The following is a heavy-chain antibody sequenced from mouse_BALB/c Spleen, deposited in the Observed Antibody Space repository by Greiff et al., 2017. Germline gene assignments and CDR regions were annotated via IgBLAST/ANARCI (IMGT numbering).Heavy chain of an antibody. Sequence: QVQLQQSGPGLVAPSQSLSITCTVSGFSLTGYGVNWVRQPPGKGLEWLGMIWGDGSTDYNSALKSRLSISKDNSKSQVFLKMNSLQTDDTARYYCARNPNNYYGSSYNYFDYWGQGTTLTVSS. CDR1: GFSLTGYG. V-gene: IGHV2-6-7*01. CDR3: ARNPNNYYGSSYNYFDY. CDR2: IWGDGST. D-gene: IGHD1-1*01. J-gene: IGHJ2*01.